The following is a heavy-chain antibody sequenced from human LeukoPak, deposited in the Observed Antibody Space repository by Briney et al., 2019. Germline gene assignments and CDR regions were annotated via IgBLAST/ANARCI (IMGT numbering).Heavy chain of an antibody. J-gene: IGHJ4*02. CDR1: GGSFSGYY. CDR2: INHSGST. V-gene: IGHV4-34*01. Sequence: SETLSLTCAVYGGSFSGYYWSWIRQPPGKGLEWTGEINHSGSTNYNPSLKSRVTISVDTSKNQFSLKLSSVTAADTAVYYCARGQKRITIFGVVIIPFGYWGQGTLVTVSS. D-gene: IGHD3-3*01. CDR3: ARGQKRITIFGVVIIPFGY.